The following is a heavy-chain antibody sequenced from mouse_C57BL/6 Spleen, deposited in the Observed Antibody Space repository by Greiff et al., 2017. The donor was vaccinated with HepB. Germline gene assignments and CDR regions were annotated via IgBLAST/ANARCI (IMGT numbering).Heavy chain of an antibody. CDR1: GFTFSDYG. J-gene: IGHJ2*01. D-gene: IGHD3-3*01. Sequence: EVKLQESGGGLVKPGGSLKLSCAASGFTFSDYGMHWVRQAPEKGLEWVAYISSGSSTIYYADTVKGRFTISRDNAKNTLFLQMTSLRSEDTAMYYCARLGTRYFDYWGQGTTLTVSS. CDR3: ARLGTRYFDY. V-gene: IGHV5-17*01. CDR2: ISSGSSTI.